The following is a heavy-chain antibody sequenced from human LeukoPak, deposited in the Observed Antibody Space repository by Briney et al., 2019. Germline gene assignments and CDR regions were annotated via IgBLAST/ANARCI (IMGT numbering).Heavy chain of an antibody. D-gene: IGHD2-2*01. V-gene: IGHV4-38-2*02. CDR3: AGYCSSTSCQWGDYFDY. CDR2: IYHSGST. J-gene: IGHJ4*02. Sequence: SETLSLTCTVSGYSISSGYHWGWIRQPPGKGLEWIGSIYHSGSTYYNASLKSRVTISVDTSKNQFSLKLSSVTAADTAVYYCAGYCSSTSCQWGDYFDYWGQGTLVTVSS. CDR1: GYSISSGYH.